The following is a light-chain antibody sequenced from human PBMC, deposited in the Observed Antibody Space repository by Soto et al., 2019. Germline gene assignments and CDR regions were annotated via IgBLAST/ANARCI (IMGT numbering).Light chain of an antibody. CDR3: QQSYTIPWT. V-gene: IGKV1-39*01. Sequence: DIQMAQSPSSLSAPVGERVTITCRASQSITSNLNWYQQKPGKAPKLLIYDATSLQGGVPSRFRGSGSGADFTLTISSLQPEDFATYICQQSYTIPWTFGQGTKVEIK. CDR1: QSITSN. J-gene: IGKJ1*01. CDR2: DAT.